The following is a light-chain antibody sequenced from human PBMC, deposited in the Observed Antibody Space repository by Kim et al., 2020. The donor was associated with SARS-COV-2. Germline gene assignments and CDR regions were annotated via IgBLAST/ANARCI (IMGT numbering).Light chain of an antibody. CDR1: SIGAKS. V-gene: IGLV3-9*01. J-gene: IGLJ3*02. CDR3: RVWDSNTEV. CDR2: RDR. Sequence: SYELTQPLSESVALGQTARITCGGSSIGAKSVHWYQQKPGQAPVLVIYRDRNRHSGIPERFSGSNSGNTATLTISRAQAGDEADYYGRVWDSNTEVFGGG.